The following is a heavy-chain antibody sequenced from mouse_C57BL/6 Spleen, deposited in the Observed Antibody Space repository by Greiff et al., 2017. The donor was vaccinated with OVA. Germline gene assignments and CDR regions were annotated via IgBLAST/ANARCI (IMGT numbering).Heavy chain of an antibody. CDR2: IYPGSGNT. Sequence: VQLQESGPELVKPGASVKISCKASGYSFTSYYIHWVKQRPGQGLEWIGWIYPGSGNTKYNEKFKGKATLTADTSSSTAYMQLSSLTSEDSAVYYCAREDSNYGFAYWGQGTLVTVSA. D-gene: IGHD2-5*01. CDR1: GYSFTSYY. J-gene: IGHJ3*01. V-gene: IGHV1-66*01. CDR3: AREDSNYGFAY.